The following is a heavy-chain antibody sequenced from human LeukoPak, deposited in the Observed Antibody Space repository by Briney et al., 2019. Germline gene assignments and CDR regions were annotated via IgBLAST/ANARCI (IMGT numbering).Heavy chain of an antibody. V-gene: IGHV3-66*01. CDR3: ARDLDSSSWAYWYFDL. D-gene: IGHD6-13*01. CDR2: IYSGGST. CDR1: GFTDSSNY. Sequence: EGSLRLSCAASGFTDSSNYMSWVRQAPGKGLEWVSVIYSGGSTYYADSVKGRFTISRDNSKNTLYLQMNSLRAEDTAVYYCARDLDSSSWAYWYFDLWGRGTLVTVSS. J-gene: IGHJ2*01.